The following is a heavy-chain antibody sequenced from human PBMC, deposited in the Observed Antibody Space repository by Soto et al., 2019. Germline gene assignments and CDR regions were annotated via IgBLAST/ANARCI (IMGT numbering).Heavy chain of an antibody. CDR1: GYRFTNNW. D-gene: IGHD1-26*01. Sequence: EVQLVQSGAEVKKPGESLKISCKGSGYRFTNNWIGWVRQMPGKGLEWIGIIYPDDSDTKYSPSFQGQVTISADKSISTAYLQWSSLKASDTAMYYCARHQHRIVGTTTAGFDYWGQGTLVTVSA. CDR2: IYPDDSDT. V-gene: IGHV5-51*01. J-gene: IGHJ4*02. CDR3: ARHQHRIVGTTTAGFDY.